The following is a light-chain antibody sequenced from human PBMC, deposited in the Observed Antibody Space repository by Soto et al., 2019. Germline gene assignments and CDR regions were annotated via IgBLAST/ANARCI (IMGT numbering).Light chain of an antibody. CDR1: QSVSSK. CDR3: QQYNNWPPYT. J-gene: IGKJ2*01. V-gene: IGKV3-15*01. Sequence: EIVMTQSPATLSVSPGERATLSCRASQSVSSKLVWYQQKPGQAPRLLIYGASTRATGIPARFSGSGSGTESTLTISSLQSEDFAVYYCQQYNNWPPYTFGQGTKLEIK. CDR2: GAS.